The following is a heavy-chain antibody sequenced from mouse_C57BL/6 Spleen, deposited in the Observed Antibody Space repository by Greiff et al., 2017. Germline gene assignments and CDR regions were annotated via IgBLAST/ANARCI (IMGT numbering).Heavy chain of an antibody. CDR1: GFTFSSYA. Sequence: EVMLVESGGGLVKPGGSLKLSCAASGFTFSSYAMSWVRQTPEKRLEWVATISDGGSYTYYPDNVKGRFTISRDNAKNNLYLQMSHLKSEDTAMYYCARDQHDYAMDYWGQGTSVTVSS. V-gene: IGHV5-4*01. CDR3: ARDQHDYAMDY. D-gene: IGHD2-4*01. J-gene: IGHJ4*01. CDR2: ISDGGSYT.